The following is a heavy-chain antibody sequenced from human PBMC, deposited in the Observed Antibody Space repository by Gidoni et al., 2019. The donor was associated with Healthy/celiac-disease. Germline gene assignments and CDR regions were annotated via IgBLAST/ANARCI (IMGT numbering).Heavy chain of an antibody. D-gene: IGHD4-17*01. Sequence: QLQLQESGPGLVKPSETLSLTCTVSGGAISSSSYYWGWIRQPPGKGLEWIGSIYYSGSTYYNPSLKSRVTISVDTSKTQFSLKLSSVTAADTAVYYCAGLYGDYFIYWFDPWGQGTLVTVSS. CDR3: AGLYGDYFIYWFDP. CDR2: IYYSGST. CDR1: GGAISSSSYY. V-gene: IGHV4-39*01. J-gene: IGHJ5*02.